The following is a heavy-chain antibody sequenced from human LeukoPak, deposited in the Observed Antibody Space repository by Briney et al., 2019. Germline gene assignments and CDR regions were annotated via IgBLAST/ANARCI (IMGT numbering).Heavy chain of an antibody. Sequence: SETLSLTCTVSGGSITSYYWSWIRQPPGKGLEWIGYIYYSGSTNYNPSLKSRVTISADTSKNQFSLKLISVTAADTAVYYCARGRSSSNDAFDIWGQGTMVTVSS. D-gene: IGHD6-13*01. V-gene: IGHV4-59*01. CDR1: GGSITSYY. J-gene: IGHJ3*02. CDR2: IYYSGST. CDR3: ARGRSSSNDAFDI.